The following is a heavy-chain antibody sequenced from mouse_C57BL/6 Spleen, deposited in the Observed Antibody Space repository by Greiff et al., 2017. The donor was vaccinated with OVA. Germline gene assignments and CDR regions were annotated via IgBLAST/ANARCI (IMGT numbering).Heavy chain of an antibody. CDR2: IDPETGGT. Sequence: QVQLKASWAELVRPGASVTLSCKASGYTFTDYEMHWVKQTPVHGLEWIGAIDPETGGTAYNQKFKGKAILTADKSSSTAYMELRSLTSEDSAVYYCTRSGGSSWFAYWGQGTLVTVSA. D-gene: IGHD3-2*02. J-gene: IGHJ3*01. V-gene: IGHV1-15*01. CDR1: GYTFTDYE. CDR3: TRSGGSSWFAY.